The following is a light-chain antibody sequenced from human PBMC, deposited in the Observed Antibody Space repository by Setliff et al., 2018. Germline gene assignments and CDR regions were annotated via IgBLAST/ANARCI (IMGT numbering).Light chain of an antibody. V-gene: IGLV1-44*01. Sequence: VLTQPPSASGTPGQRVTVSCSGSSSNFGSRSVSWFQQLHGTPPKLLIYSNNQRPSGVPDRFSGSKSGSSASLAISGLQSEDEADYYCAAENDNLNGYVFGTGTKGTVL. CDR1: SSNFGSRS. J-gene: IGLJ1*01. CDR3: AAENDNLNGYV. CDR2: SNN.